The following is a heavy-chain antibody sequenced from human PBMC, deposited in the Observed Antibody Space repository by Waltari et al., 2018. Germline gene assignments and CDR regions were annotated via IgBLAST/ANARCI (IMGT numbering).Heavy chain of an antibody. CDR3: ARGAQLASTQFDY. V-gene: IGHV4-59*01. CDR2: LSYSGST. J-gene: IGHJ4*02. CDR1: GGSISSYY. Sequence: QVQLQESGPGLVKPSETLSLTCTVSGGSISSYYWSWIRQPPGKGLEWIGYLSYSGSTHHNPSLKSRVTRSVHTSKNQFSLELSSVPAADTAVYYCARGAQLASTQFDYWGQGTLVTVSS.